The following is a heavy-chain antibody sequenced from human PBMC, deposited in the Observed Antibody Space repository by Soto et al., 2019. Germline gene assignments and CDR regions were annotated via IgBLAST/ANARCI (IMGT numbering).Heavy chain of an antibody. V-gene: IGHV3-48*02. CDR2: ISSSSSTI. CDR3: VRGGAFKIEY. CDR1: GFTLSSYS. D-gene: IGHD3-16*01. J-gene: IGHJ4*02. Sequence: EVQLVESGGRLVQPGGSLRLSCAASGFTLSSYSMNWARQAPGKGLEWVSYISSSSSTIYYAGSVKGRFTISRDNAKKSLYLQMNSLRDEDTAVYYCVRGGAFKIEYWGQGTLVTVSS.